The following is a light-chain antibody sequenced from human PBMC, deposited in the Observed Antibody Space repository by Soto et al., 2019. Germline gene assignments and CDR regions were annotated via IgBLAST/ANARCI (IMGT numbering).Light chain of an antibody. J-gene: IGLJ2*01. CDR1: SSDIGSYNL. CDR3: CSYARDSTLV. CDR2: EGT. Sequence: QSALTQPASVSGSPGQSITISCTGSSSDIGSYNLVSWYQHHPGKAPKLMIYEGTNRPSGVSNRFSGSKSGNTASLTISGLQAEDEADSYCCSYARDSTLVFGGGTKLTVL. V-gene: IGLV2-23*01.